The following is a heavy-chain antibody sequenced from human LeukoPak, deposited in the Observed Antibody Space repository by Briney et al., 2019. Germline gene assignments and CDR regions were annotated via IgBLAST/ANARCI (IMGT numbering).Heavy chain of an antibody. D-gene: IGHD3-22*01. CDR3: ARDPYYYDSRDYSY. CDR2: INHSGST. V-gene: IGHV4-34*01. J-gene: IGHJ4*02. CDR1: GGSFSGYY. Sequence: PSETLSLTCAVYGGSFSGYYWSWIRQPPGKGLEWIGEINHSGSTNYNPSLKSRVTISVDTSKNHFSLKLTSVTAADTAVYYCARDPYYYDSRDYSYWGQGTLVTVSS.